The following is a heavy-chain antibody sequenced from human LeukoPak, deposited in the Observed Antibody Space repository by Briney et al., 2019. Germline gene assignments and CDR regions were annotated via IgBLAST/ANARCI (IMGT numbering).Heavy chain of an antibody. Sequence: PGGSLRLSCAASGFTFIDYDMHWVRQVIGKGLEWVSAIGIRGDTYYSGSVKGRFTISRENAESSLYLQMNSLRAEDTAVYYCARGGIQVSGIDEFDYWGQGTLVTVSS. CDR3: ARGGIQVSGIDEFDY. CDR1: GFTFIDYD. CDR2: IGIRGDT. J-gene: IGHJ4*02. V-gene: IGHV3-13*01. D-gene: IGHD6-19*01.